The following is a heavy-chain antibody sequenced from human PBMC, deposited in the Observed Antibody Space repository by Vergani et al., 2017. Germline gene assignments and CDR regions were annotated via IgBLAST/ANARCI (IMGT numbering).Heavy chain of an antibody. V-gene: IGHV3-30*04. Sequence: VQLLESGGGLVQPGGSLRLSCAASGFTFSSYAMHWVRQAPGKGLEWVAVISYDGSNKYYADSVKGRFTISRDNYKNTLYLQMNSLRAEDTAVYYCARDIADYYYYMDVWGKGTTVTVSS. CDR2: ISYDGSNK. D-gene: IGHD2-15*01. CDR3: ARDIADYYYYMDV. CDR1: GFTFSSYA. J-gene: IGHJ6*03.